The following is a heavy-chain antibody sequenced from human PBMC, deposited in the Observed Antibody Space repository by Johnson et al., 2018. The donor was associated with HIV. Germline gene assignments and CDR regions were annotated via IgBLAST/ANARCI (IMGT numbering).Heavy chain of an antibody. D-gene: IGHD3-3*01. CDR1: GFSITDNY. J-gene: IGHJ3*01. CDR2: IYRDDQT. V-gene: IGHV3-53*01. Sequence: VQLVESGGGLNQPGGSLRLSCEASGFSITDNYMSWVRQAPGKGLEWIAVIYRDDQTYYAAPVKGRFTISRDDSKNTLYLQMNSLKTEDTAVYYCSTDLGLEWSEGNDAFDVWGQGTMVTVSS. CDR3: STDLGLEWSEGNDAFDV.